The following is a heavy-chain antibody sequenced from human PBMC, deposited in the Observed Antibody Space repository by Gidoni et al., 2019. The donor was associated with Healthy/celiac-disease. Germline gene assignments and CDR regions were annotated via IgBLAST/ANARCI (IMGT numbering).Heavy chain of an antibody. V-gene: IGHV4-34*01. D-gene: IGHD1-26*01. J-gene: IGHJ5*02. Sequence: QVQLQQWGAGLLKPSETLSLTCAVYGGSFSGYYWSWIRQPPGKGLEWIGEINHSGSTNYNPSLKSRVTISVDTSKNQFSLKLSSVTAADTAVYYCARGVVGATVFVRFWRGTLFDPWGQGTLVTVSS. CDR1: GGSFSGYY. CDR3: ARGVVGATVFVRFWRGTLFDP. CDR2: INHSGST.